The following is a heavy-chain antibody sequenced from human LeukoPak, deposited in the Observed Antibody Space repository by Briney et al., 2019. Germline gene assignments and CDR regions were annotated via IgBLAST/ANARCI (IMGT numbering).Heavy chain of an antibody. J-gene: IGHJ2*01. CDR2: IWYDGSNK. CDR3: ARDYLDWYFDL. V-gene: IGHV3-33*08. CDR1: GFTFSSYA. Sequence: QPGRSLRLSCAASGFTFSSYAMHWVRQAPGKGLEWVAVIWYDGSNKYYADSVKGRFTISRDNSKNTLYLQMNSLRAEDTAVYYCARDYLDWYFDLWGRGTLVTVSS.